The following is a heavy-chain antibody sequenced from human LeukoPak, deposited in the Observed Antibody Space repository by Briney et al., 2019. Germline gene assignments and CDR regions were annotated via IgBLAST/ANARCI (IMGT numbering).Heavy chain of an antibody. CDR3: ARGIGPDIVVVPAALYGMDV. J-gene: IGHJ6*02. D-gene: IGHD2-2*01. V-gene: IGHV4-34*01. CDR2: INHSGST. Sequence: SETLSLTCTVSGGSFSGYYCTWIRQPPGKGLEWIGGINHSGSTNYNPSLKSRVTISVDTSKNQFSLKLSSVTAADTAVYYCARGIGPDIVVVPAALYGMDVWGQGTTVTVSS. CDR1: GGSFSGYY.